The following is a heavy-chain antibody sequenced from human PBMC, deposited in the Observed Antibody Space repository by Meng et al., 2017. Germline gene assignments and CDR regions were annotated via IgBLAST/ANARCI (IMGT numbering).Heavy chain of an antibody. D-gene: IGHD2/OR15-2a*01. V-gene: IGHV4-31*01. CDR1: GGSISSGGYY. J-gene: IGHJ4*02. CDR3: ARVTSSYYFDY. CDR2: IYYSGST. Sequence: QVLLQKSGPGLVKPSQTLSLTCTVSGGSISSGGYYWSWIRQHPGKGLEWTGYIYYSGSTYYNPSLKSLVTISVDTSKNQFSLKLSSVTAADTAVYYCARVTSSYYFDYWGQGTLVTVSS.